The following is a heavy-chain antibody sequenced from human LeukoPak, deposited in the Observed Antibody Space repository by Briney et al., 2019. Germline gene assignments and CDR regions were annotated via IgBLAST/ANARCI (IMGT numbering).Heavy chain of an antibody. D-gene: IGHD1-26*01. J-gene: IGHJ4*02. Sequence: GGSLRLSCAASGFTFSSYGMHWVRQAPGKGLEWVAVIWYDGSNKYYADSVKGRFTISRDNSKNTLYLQMNSLRAEDTAVYYCAKPYIVGATRGYFDYWGQGTLVTVSS. CDR2: IWYDGSNK. CDR3: AKPYIVGATRGYFDY. CDR1: GFTFSSYG. V-gene: IGHV3-30*02.